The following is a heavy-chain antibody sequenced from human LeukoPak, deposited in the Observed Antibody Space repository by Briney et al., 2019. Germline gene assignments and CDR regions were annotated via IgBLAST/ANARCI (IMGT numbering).Heavy chain of an antibody. CDR3: ARFGRGGYYYMDV. CDR1: GGSISSYY. CDR2: IYYSGST. D-gene: IGHD3-16*01. V-gene: IGHV4-59*01. Sequence: SETLSLTCTVSGGSISSYYWSWIRQPPGKGLEWIGYIYYSGSTNYNPSLKSRVTISVDTSKNQFSLKLSSVTAADTAVYYCARFGRGGYYYMDVWGEGTTVTVSS. J-gene: IGHJ6*03.